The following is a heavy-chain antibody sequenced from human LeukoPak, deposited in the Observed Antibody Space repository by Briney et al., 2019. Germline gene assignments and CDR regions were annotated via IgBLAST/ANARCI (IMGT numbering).Heavy chain of an antibody. V-gene: IGHV4-59*08. J-gene: IGHJ4*02. D-gene: IGHD3-10*01. Sequence: SETLSLTCTVSGGSISSYYWSWIRQLPGKGLEWIGYIYYSGSTNYNPSLKSRVTISVDTSKNQFSLKLSSVTAADTAVYYCARHGITMVRGAMPFDYWGQGTLVTVSS. CDR3: ARHGITMVRGAMPFDY. CDR1: GGSISSYY. CDR2: IYYSGST.